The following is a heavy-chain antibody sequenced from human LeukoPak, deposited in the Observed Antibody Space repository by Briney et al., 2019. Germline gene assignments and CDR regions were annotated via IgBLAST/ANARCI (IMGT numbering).Heavy chain of an antibody. V-gene: IGHV4-4*09. J-gene: IGHJ4*02. Sequence: SETLSLTCTVSGGSISSYYWSWIRQPPGKGLEWIGYIYTSGSSNYNPSLKSRVTISVDTSKNQFSLKLSSVTAADTAVYYCARRGLTGGKYYFDYWGQGTLVTVSS. CDR2: IYTSGSS. CDR1: GGSISSYY. CDR3: ARRGLTGGKYYFDY. D-gene: IGHD7-27*01.